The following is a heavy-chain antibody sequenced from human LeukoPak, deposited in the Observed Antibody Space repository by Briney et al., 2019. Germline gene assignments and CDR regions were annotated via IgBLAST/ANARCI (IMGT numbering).Heavy chain of an antibody. Sequence: GGSLRLSCAASGFTFGSYAMTWVRQAPGKGLEWVSTIGGSGDATYYADSVKGRFTISRDNSKNTLYLQMNSLRAEDTAVYYCAKDRMVGGGSNENYWGQGTLVTVSS. CDR2: IGGSGDAT. V-gene: IGHV3-23*01. CDR3: AKDRMVGGGSNENY. CDR1: GFTFGSYA. D-gene: IGHD3-10*01. J-gene: IGHJ4*02.